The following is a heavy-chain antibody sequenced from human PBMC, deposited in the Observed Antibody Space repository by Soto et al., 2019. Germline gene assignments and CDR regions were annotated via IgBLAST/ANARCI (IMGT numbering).Heavy chain of an antibody. D-gene: IGHD3-10*01. CDR3: ARDPRVLWFGEFSYYFDY. J-gene: IGHJ4*02. CDR2: ISYNGSNK. Sequence: PGGSLRLSCAASGFTFSSYAMHWVRQAPGKGLEWVAVISYNGSNKYYADSVKGRFTISRDNSKNTLYLQMNSLRAEDTAVYYCARDPRVLWFGEFSYYFDYWGQGTLVTV. V-gene: IGHV3-30-3*01. CDR1: GFTFSSYA.